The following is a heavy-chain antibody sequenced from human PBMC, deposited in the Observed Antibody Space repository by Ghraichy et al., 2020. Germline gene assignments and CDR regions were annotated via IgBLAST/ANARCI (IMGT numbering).Heavy chain of an antibody. J-gene: IGHJ4*02. V-gene: IGHV3-9*01. CDR3: AKVRSRHFAAAAPEFDY. CDR2: ISWNSGSI. Sequence: GGSLRLSCAASGFTFDDYAMHWVRQAPGKGLEWVSGISWNSGSIGYADSVKGRFTISRDNAKNSLYLQMNSLRAEDTALYYCAKVRSRHFAAAAPEFDYWGQGTLVTVSS. D-gene: IGHD6-13*01. CDR1: GFTFDDYA.